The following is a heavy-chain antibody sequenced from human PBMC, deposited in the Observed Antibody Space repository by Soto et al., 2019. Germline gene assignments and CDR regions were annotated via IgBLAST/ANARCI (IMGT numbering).Heavy chain of an antibody. CDR3: ARGPSGDKVDY. J-gene: IGHJ4*02. V-gene: IGHV4-4*02. CDR2: IYDGGTT. Sequence: SETLSLTCVVSGDSISSSNWWSWIRQSPDKGLEWIGHIYDGGTTYSSPSLKGRVTISADTSETQFSLKLNSVSAADTAVYYCARGPSGDKVDYWGQGIQVTVSS. CDR1: GDSISSSNW. D-gene: IGHD7-27*01.